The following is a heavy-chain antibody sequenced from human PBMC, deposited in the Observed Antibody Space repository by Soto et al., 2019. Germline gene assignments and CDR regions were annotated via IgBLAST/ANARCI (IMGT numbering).Heavy chain of an antibody. CDR3: ARDIVVVVAATEAYYYYGMDV. Sequence: ASVKVSCTASGYTFTSYGISWVRQAPGQGLEWMGWISAYNGNTNYPQKLQGRVTMTTDTSTSTAYMELRSLRSDDTAVYYCARDIVVVVAATEAYYYYGMDVWGQGTTVTVSS. J-gene: IGHJ6*02. CDR1: GYTFTSYG. D-gene: IGHD2-15*01. CDR2: ISAYNGNT. V-gene: IGHV1-18*01.